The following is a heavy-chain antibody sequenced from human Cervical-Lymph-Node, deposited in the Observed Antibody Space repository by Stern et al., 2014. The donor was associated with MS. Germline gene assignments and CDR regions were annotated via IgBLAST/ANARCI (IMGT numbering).Heavy chain of an antibody. D-gene: IGHD3-10*01. CDR3: ARAVAIGSAGSGY. J-gene: IGHJ4*02. V-gene: IGHV3-21*01. CDR1: GFTFSSYS. Sequence: EVQLVESGGGLVKPGGSLRLSCAASGFTFSSYSMNWVRQAPGKGLEWVSSISSRSSYIYYTDSFHGRFIISRDNAKNSLYLQMNSLRAEDTAVYYCARAVAIGSAGSGYWGQGTLVTVSS. CDR2: ISSRSSYI.